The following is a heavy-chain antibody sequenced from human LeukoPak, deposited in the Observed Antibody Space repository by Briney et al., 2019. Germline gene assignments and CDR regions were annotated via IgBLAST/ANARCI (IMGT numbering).Heavy chain of an antibody. CDR3: ATVLSSGWYQAFDI. V-gene: IGHV4-39*07. CDR2: FYYSGST. Sequence: ASETLSLTCTVSGGSISSSSYYWGWIRQPPGKGLEWIGSFYYSGSTYYNPSLKSRVTISVDTSKNQFSLKLSSVTAADTAVYYCATVLSSGWYQAFDIWGQGTMVTVSS. J-gene: IGHJ3*02. CDR1: GGSISSSSYY. D-gene: IGHD6-19*01.